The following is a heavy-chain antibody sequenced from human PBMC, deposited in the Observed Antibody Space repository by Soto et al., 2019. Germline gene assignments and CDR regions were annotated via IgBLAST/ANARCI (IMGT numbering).Heavy chain of an antibody. J-gene: IGHJ6*02. CDR2: ISAYNGNT. Sequence: GASVKVSCKASGYTFTSYGISWVRQAPGQGLEWMGWISAYNGNTNYAQKLQGRVTMTTDTSTSTAYMELRSLRSDDTAVYYCARDTWFGELLNYYYYGMDVWGQGTTVTVSS. CDR3: ARDTWFGELLNYYYYGMDV. V-gene: IGHV1-18*01. D-gene: IGHD3-10*01. CDR1: GYTFTSYG.